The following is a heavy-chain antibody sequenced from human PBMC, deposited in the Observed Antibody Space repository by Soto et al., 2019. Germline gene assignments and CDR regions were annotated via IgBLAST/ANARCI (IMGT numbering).Heavy chain of an antibody. J-gene: IGHJ4*02. CDR1: GFTFSSYG. CDR3: VRETVAYCGGDCYPLDS. Sequence: PGGSLRLSCAASGFTFSSYGMNWVRQAPGKGLEWVAVIWHDGSKKYYADSMKGRFTISRDNSKNTMFLQMNSLRGEDTAVYYCVRETVAYCGGDCYPLDSWGQGTQVTVSS. V-gene: IGHV3-33*01. CDR2: IWHDGSKK. D-gene: IGHD2-21*02.